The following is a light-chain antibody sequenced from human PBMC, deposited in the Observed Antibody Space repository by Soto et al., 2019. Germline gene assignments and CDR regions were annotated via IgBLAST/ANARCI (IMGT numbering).Light chain of an antibody. Sequence: DLQMTQSPSILSASVGDRVTITCRASQSISSWLAWFQQMPGKAPNLLIYKASNLQSGVPSRFSGSGSGTDFTLTITSLQPDDFATYYCQQYHSYPWTFGQWTRVDVK. CDR3: QQYHSYPWT. J-gene: IGKJ1*01. V-gene: IGKV1-5*03. CDR2: KAS. CDR1: QSISSW.